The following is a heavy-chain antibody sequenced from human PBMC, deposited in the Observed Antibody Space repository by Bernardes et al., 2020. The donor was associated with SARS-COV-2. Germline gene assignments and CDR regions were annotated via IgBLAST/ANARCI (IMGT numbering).Heavy chain of an antibody. V-gene: IGHV4-59*01. D-gene: IGHD3-10*01. J-gene: IGHJ6*02. CDR3: ARGRGVRGPLAYYYYGMDV. CDR2: IYYSGST. CDR1: GGSISSYY. Sequence: TLSLTCTVSGGSISSYYWSWIRQPPGKGLEWIGYIYYSGSTNYNPSLKSRVTISVDTSKNQFSLKLSSVTAADTPVYYCARGRGVRGPLAYYYYGMDVWGQGTTVTVSS.